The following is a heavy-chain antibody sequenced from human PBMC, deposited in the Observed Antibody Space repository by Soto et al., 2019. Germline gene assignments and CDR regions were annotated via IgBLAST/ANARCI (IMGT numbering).Heavy chain of an antibody. D-gene: IGHD3-22*01. J-gene: IGHJ4*02. CDR3: ARGKYYYDSSGYYFFDY. CDR1: GGTFSSYA. CDR2: IIPNFGTA. Sequence: QVQLVQSGAEVKKPGSSVKVSCKASGGTFSSYAISWVRQAPGQGLEWMGGIIPNFGTANYAQKFQGRVTITADESTSTAYMELSSLRSEDTAVYYCARGKYYYDSSGYYFFDYWGQGTLVTVSS. V-gene: IGHV1-69*01.